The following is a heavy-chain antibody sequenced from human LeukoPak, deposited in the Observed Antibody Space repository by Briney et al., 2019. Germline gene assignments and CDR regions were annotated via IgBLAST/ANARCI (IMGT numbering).Heavy chain of an antibody. J-gene: IGHJ4*02. CDR2: INGNGGGS. CDR3: AGGWEMATIDY. D-gene: IGHD5-24*01. Sequence: GGSLRLSCAASGFTFSDHAMSWVRQAPAKGLEWVSSINGNGGGSYYIDSVKGRFTVSRDNSENALYLQMNSLRAEDTAVYYCAGGWEMATIDYWGQGTLVTVSS. V-gene: IGHV3-23*01. CDR1: GFTFSDHA.